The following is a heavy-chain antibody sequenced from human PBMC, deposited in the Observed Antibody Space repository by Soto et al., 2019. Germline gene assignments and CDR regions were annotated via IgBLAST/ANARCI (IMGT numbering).Heavy chain of an antibody. CDR3: ARDLPTMDV. Sequence: GASVKVSCKASGYTFTSYDINWVRQATGQGLEWMGWMNPNSGNTDYAQKFRGRVTMTRDTSIRTAYMELSGLTSEDTAVYYCARDLPTMDVWGQGTTVTVSS. V-gene: IGHV1-8*01. J-gene: IGHJ6*02. CDR2: MNPNSGNT. CDR1: GYTFTSYD.